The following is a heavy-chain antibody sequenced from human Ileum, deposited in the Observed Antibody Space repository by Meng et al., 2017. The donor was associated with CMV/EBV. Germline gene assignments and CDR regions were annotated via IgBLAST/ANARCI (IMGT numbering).Heavy chain of an antibody. Sequence: FNNALMSWVSQDPGKGLEWVGRIKSKSDGGTTDYVAPVKGRFIISRDDSKNTLYLQMNSLKIEDTAVYYCATPGGEAAPGTRGRFDYWGRGTLVTVSS. D-gene: IGHD6-13*01. CDR3: ATPGGEAAPGTRGRFDY. V-gene: IGHV3-15*01. J-gene: IGHJ4*02. CDR2: IKSKSDGGTT. CDR1: FNNAL.